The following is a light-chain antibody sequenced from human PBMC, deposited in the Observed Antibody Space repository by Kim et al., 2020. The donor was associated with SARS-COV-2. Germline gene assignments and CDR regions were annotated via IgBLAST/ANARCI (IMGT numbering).Light chain of an antibody. CDR1: QSVSSY. Sequence: EIVLTQSPATLSLSPGERATLSCRASQSVSSYLAWYQQKPGQAPRLLIYDASNRATGIPARFSGSGSGTDFTLTISSLEPEDFAVYYCQQRSNCPLYPVGQGTTLEI. J-gene: IGKJ2*01. V-gene: IGKV3-11*01. CDR2: DAS. CDR3: QQRSNCPLYP.